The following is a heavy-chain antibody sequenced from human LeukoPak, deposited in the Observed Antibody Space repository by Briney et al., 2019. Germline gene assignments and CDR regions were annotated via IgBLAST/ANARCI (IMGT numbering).Heavy chain of an antibody. V-gene: IGHV3-30*18. CDR1: GFTFNSYG. CDR3: AKDRDIEAAVYYFDY. D-gene: IGHD6-13*01. CDR2: ISYDGSNK. J-gene: IGHJ4*02. Sequence: GGSLRLSCAASGFTFNSYGMHWVRQAPGKGLEWVAVISYDGSNKYYADSVKGRFAISRDNSKNTLYLQMNSLRSEDTAVFYCAKDRDIEAAVYYFDYWGQGTLVTVSS.